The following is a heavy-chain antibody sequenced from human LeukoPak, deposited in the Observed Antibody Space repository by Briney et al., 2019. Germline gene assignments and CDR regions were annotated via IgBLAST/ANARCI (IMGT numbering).Heavy chain of an antibody. D-gene: IGHD1-26*01. Sequence: PSETLSLTCIVSDGSINSGTYYWGWIRQPPGKGLEWIGTIYYTGVTYYNPSLKSRVAISVDTSKNQFSLKLSSVTAADTAVYYCARSGRGLATRFDPWGQGILVTVSS. V-gene: IGHV4-39*07. CDR3: ARSGRGLATRFDP. CDR2: IYYTGVT. CDR1: DGSINSGTYY. J-gene: IGHJ5*02.